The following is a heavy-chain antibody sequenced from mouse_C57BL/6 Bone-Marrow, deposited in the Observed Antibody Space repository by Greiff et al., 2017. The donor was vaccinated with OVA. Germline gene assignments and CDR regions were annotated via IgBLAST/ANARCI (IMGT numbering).Heavy chain of an antibody. V-gene: IGHV2-2*01. D-gene: IGHD2-2*01. Sequence: QVQLQQSGPGLVQPSQSLSITCTVSGFSLTSYGVHWVRQSPGKGLEWLGVIWSGGSTDYNAAFISRLSISKDNSKSQVFFKMNSLQADDTAIYYCARNYGYDERNPPHFDYWGQGTTLTVSS. CDR3: ARNYGYDERNPPHFDY. CDR1: GFSLTSYG. J-gene: IGHJ2*01. CDR2: IWSGGST.